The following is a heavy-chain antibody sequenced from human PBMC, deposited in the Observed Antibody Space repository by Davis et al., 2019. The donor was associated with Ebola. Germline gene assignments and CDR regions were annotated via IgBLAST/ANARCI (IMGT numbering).Heavy chain of an antibody. J-gene: IGHJ3*02. CDR2: IYTGYSDT. CDR1: GYTFTSYW. V-gene: IGHV5-51*01. Sequence: GESLKISCKGSGYTFTSYWIGWVRQMPGKGLEWMGLIYTGYSDTRYSPSFRGQVTISADKSTKTAFLQWSSLKASDTAMYYCASLRRTITGMDDSFNIWGQGTMVTVSS. CDR3: ASLRRTITGMDDSFNI. D-gene: IGHD2-8*02.